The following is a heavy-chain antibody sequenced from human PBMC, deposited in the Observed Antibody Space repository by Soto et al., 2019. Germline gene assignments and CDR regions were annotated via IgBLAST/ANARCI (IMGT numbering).Heavy chain of an antibody. D-gene: IGHD1-26*01. CDR2: INHSGST. CDR3: AKGGSVGATWTNYFDY. Sequence: SETLSLTCAVYGGSFSGYYWSWIRQPPGKGLEWIGEINHSGSTNYNPSLKSRVTISVDTSKNQFSLKLSSVTAADTAVYYCAKGGSVGATWTNYFDYWGQGTLVTVS. J-gene: IGHJ4*02. V-gene: IGHV4-34*01. CDR1: GGSFSGYY.